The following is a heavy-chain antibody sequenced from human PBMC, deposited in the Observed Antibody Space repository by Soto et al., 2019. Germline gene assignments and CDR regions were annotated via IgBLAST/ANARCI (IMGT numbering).Heavy chain of an antibody. CDR2: IYYSGST. CDR1: GGSISSSSYY. D-gene: IGHD6-19*01. J-gene: IGHJ5*02. CDR3: ARKSAVAGNWFDP. Sequence: SETLSLTCAVSGGSISSSSYYWGWIRQPPGKGLEWIGSIYYSGSTYYNPSLKSRVTISVDTSKNQFSLKLSSVTAADTAVYYCARKSAVAGNWFDPWGQGTLVTVSS. V-gene: IGHV4-39*01.